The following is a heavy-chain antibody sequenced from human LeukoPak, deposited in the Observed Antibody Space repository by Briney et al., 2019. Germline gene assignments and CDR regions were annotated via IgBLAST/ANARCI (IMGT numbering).Heavy chain of an antibody. CDR2: INPDSGGT. Sequence: ASVKVSCKASGYTFTGYYMHWVRQAPGQGLEWMGWINPDSGGTNYAQKFQGRVTMTRDTSISTAYMELSRLRSDDTAVYYCARDGAEYSSHIDSWGQGTLVTVSS. J-gene: IGHJ4*02. V-gene: IGHV1-2*02. CDR3: ARDGAEYSSHIDS. CDR1: GYTFTGYY. D-gene: IGHD6-6*01.